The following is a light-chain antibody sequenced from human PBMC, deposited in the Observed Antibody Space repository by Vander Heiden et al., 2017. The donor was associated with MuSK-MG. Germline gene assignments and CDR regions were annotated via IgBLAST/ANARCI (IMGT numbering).Light chain of an antibody. CDR2: GAS. Sequence: EIVMTQSPATLSVSPGERATLSCKASQSVSSNLAWYQQKPGQAPRLLTYGASTRATGIPARFSGSGYGTEFTLTISSLQSEDFAVYYCQQDNNWPPYTFGQGTKLEIK. CDR1: QSVSSN. J-gene: IGKJ2*01. V-gene: IGKV3-15*01. CDR3: QQDNNWPPYT.